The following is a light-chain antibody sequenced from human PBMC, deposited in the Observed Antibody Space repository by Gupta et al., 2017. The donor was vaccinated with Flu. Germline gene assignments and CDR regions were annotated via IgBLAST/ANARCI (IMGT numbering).Light chain of an antibody. Sequence: GETSTISCNTNQSGLYSSSNKNYLAWYQQKPGQPPKLFIYWASTREYGVLDRFSGSGSGTEFALTISRLQAEDVAVYYCHQEDTTPLTFGGGTKVEIK. CDR1: QSGLYSSSNKNY. CDR3: HQEDTTPLT. CDR2: WAS. V-gene: IGKV4-1*01. J-gene: IGKJ4*01.